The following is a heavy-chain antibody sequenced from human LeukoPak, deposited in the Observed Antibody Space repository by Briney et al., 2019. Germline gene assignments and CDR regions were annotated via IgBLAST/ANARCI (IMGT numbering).Heavy chain of an antibody. J-gene: IGHJ4*02. D-gene: IGHD3-3*01. Sequence: GESLKLSCKGSGYSFTSFWIAWVRQTPGKGLQWMGIIYAGDADVRYSPSFEGQVTISVDKSSNTAFLQWRGLKASDTGMYYCARSFSILGSAYHFDNWGQGTLVTVSS. V-gene: IGHV5-51*01. CDR1: GYSFTSFW. CDR2: IYAGDADV. CDR3: ARSFSILGSAYHFDN.